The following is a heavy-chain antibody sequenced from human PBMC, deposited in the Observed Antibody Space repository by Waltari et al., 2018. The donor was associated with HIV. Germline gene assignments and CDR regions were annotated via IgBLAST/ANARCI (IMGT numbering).Heavy chain of an antibody. Sequence: EVQLVESGGGLVQPGGSLRLSCAASGFTFRRSWMHGVRQAPGKGLLWVSFISSDGSTTNYADSVKGRLTISRDNAKNTLYLQMNSLRADDTAVYYCARENTMTYYDALDIWGQGTMVTVSS. D-gene: IGHD4-17*01. J-gene: IGHJ3*02. CDR2: ISSDGSTT. CDR3: ARENTMTYYDALDI. CDR1: GFTFRRSW. V-gene: IGHV3-74*01.